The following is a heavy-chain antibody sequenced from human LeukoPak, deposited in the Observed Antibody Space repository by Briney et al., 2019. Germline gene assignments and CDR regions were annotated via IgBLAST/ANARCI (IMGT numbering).Heavy chain of an antibody. CDR3: ARGSSGGIAVT. D-gene: IGHD6-19*01. CDR1: GYPFTGYY. J-gene: IGHJ5*02. V-gene: IGHV7-4-1*02. CDR2: INTNTGNP. Sequence: GASVKVSCKASGYPFTGYYVHWVRQAPGHGLEWMGWINTNTGNPTYAQGFTGRFVFSLDTSVSTAYLQISSLKAEDTAVYYCARGSSGGIAVTWGQGTLVTVSS.